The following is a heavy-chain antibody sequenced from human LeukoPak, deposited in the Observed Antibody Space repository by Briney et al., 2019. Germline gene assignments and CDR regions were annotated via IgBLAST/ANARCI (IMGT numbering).Heavy chain of an antibody. CDR2: INNDGSLT. Sequence: PGGSLRPSCAASGFTFSSYWMHWVRQTPGRGLVWVSRINNDGSLTNYADSVKGRFTISRDNAKNTLYLQMNSLRAEDTAVYYCARPGIALAGDYWGQGALVTVSS. CDR1: GFTFSSYW. D-gene: IGHD6-19*01. V-gene: IGHV3-74*01. J-gene: IGHJ4*02. CDR3: ARPGIALAGDY.